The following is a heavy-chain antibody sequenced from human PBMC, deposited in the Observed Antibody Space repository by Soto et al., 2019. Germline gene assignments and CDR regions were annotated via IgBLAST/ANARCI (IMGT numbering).Heavy chain of an antibody. Sequence: GTLRLSCSASGLTLSSCAILLVRQAPGKGLEYVSAISSNGGSTYYADSVKGRFTISRDNSKNTLYLQMSSLRAEDTAVYYCALDPSGEYYFDYWGQGTLVTASS. V-gene: IGHV3-64D*06. D-gene: IGHD3-10*01. J-gene: IGHJ4*02. CDR2: ISSNGGST. CDR1: GLTLSSCA. CDR3: ALDPSGEYYFDY.